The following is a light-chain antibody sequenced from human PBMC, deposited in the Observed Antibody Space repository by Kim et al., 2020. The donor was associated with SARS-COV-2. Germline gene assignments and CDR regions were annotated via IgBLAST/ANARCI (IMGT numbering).Light chain of an antibody. CDR3: SSYTPSNTLI. Sequence: GQSITISCNGTSSDVGGYNYVSWYQQHPGKAPKLMIYDVSKRPSGVSNRFSGSKSGNTASLTISGLQAEDEADYSCSSYTPSNTLIFGTGTKVTVL. V-gene: IGLV2-14*04. J-gene: IGLJ1*01. CDR1: SSDVGGYNY. CDR2: DVS.